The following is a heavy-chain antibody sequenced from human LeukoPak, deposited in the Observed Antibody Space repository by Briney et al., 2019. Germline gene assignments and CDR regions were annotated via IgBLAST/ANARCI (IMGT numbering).Heavy chain of an antibody. CDR3: ASDLGITGTTDY. J-gene: IGHJ4*02. Sequence: SETLSLTCTVSGGSISSSSYYWGWIRQPPGRGLEWNGSIYYSGSTYYTQSLKSRVTISVDTSKNQFSLKLSSVTAADTAVYYCASDLGITGTTDYWGQGTLVTVSS. V-gene: IGHV4-39*01. CDR2: IYYSGST. CDR1: GGSISSSSYY. D-gene: IGHD1-7*01.